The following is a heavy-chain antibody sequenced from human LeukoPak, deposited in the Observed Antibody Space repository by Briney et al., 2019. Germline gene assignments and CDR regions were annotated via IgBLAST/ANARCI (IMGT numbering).Heavy chain of an antibody. J-gene: IGHJ4*02. V-gene: IGHV3-23*01. Sequence: GGSLRLSCTASGFTFSSYAMYWVRQAPGKGLEWVSGIFGSGGSAHYADSVKGRSTISRDNSQNTVYLQMNSLRAEDTAVYYCGKTTTGYSSGRNPAWPVDYWGQGTLVTVSS. CDR2: IFGSGGSA. D-gene: IGHD6-19*01. CDR1: GFTFSSYA. CDR3: GKTTTGYSSGRNPAWPVDY.